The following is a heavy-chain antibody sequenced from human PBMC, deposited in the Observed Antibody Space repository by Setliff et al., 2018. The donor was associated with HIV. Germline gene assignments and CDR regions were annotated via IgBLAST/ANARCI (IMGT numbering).Heavy chain of an antibody. Sequence: GGSLRLSCAASGFTFGDYYMNWVRQAPGKGLEWLSYISSSGSTIYYADSVKGRFTVSRDNAKNSLYLQMNSLRAEDTAVYYCAKDRSGSYSFARDWGQGTLVTVSS. CDR2: ISSSGSTI. CDR3: AKDRSGSYSFARD. D-gene: IGHD1-26*01. CDR1: GFTFGDYY. V-gene: IGHV3-11*04. J-gene: IGHJ4*02.